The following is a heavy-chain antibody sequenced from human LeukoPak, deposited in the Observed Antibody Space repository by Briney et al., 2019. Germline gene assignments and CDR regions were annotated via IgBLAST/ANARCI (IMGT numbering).Heavy chain of an antibody. J-gene: IGHJ4*02. Sequence: SETLSLTCTVSGGSINSYYWSWIRQPPGKGLEWIGYIYYSGSTNYNPSLKSRVTISVDTSKNQFALKLSSMTTADTAVYYCARGGAALDYWGQGTLVTVSS. D-gene: IGHD1-26*01. CDR3: ARGGAALDY. CDR1: GGSINSYY. V-gene: IGHV4-59*01. CDR2: IYYSGST.